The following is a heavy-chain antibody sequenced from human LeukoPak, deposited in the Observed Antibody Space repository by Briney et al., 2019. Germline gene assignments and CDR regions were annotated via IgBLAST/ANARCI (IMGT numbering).Heavy chain of an antibody. J-gene: IGHJ4*02. CDR2: IYYSGST. CDR1: GGSFSGYY. D-gene: IGHD6-13*01. Sequence: SETLSLTCAVYGGSFSGYYWSWIRQPPGKGLEWIGYIYYSGSTNYNPSLKSRVTISVDTSKNQFSLKLSSVTAADTAVYYCARDLSYSSSWAPRYYFDYWGQGTLVTVSS. CDR3: ARDLSYSSSWAPRYYFDY. V-gene: IGHV4-59*01.